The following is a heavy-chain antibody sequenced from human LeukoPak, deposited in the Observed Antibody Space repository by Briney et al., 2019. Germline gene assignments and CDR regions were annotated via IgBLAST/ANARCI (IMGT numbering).Heavy chain of an antibody. V-gene: IGHV1-18*01. D-gene: IGHD3-22*01. CDR3: ARDPSSLVVVPVGVWFDP. CDR2: ISAYNGNT. J-gene: IGHJ5*02. Sequence: GASVKVSCKASGYTFTSYGISWVRQAPGQGLEWMGWISAYNGNTNYAQKLQGRVTMTTDTSTSTAYMELRSLRSDDTAVYYCARDPSSLVVVPVGVWFDPWGQGTLVTVSS. CDR1: GYTFTSYG.